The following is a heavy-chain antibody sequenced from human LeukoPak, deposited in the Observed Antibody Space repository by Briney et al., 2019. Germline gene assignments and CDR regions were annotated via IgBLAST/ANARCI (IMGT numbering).Heavy chain of an antibody. Sequence: PSGTLSLTCAVSGGSISSSNWWSWVRQPPGKGLEWIGEIYHSGSTNYNPSLKSRVTISVDTSKNQFSLKLSSVTAADTAVYYCARHQRGHSDAFDIWGQGTMVNVSS. CDR2: IYHSGST. CDR3: ARHQRGHSDAFDI. CDR1: GGSISSSNW. D-gene: IGHD4-23*01. J-gene: IGHJ3*02. V-gene: IGHV4-4*02.